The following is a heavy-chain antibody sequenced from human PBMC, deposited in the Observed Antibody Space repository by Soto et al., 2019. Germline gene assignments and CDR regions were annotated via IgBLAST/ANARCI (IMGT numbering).Heavy chain of an antibody. J-gene: IGHJ4*02. CDR1: GYTFTSYG. CDR3: ARDIGVYDSSGFCFDY. Sequence: GASVKVSCKASGYTFTSYGISWVRQAPGQGLEWMGWISAYNGNTNYAQKLQGRVTMTTDTSTSTAYMELRSLRSDDTAVYYCARDIGVYDSSGFCFDYRGQGTLVTVSS. V-gene: IGHV1-18*04. D-gene: IGHD3-22*01. CDR2: ISAYNGNT.